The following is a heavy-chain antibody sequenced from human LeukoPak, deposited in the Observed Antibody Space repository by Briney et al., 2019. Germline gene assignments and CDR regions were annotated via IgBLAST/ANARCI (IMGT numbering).Heavy chain of an antibody. D-gene: IGHD5-24*01. CDR1: GGSIYSGSYY. Sequence: SETLSLTCTFSGGSIYSGSYYWSWIRQPAGKGLEWIGRIYTSGSTNYNPSLKSRVTISVDTSKNQFSLKLSSVTAADTAVYYCARDRRDGYNLYYFDLWGQGTLVTISS. V-gene: IGHV4-61*02. J-gene: IGHJ5*02. CDR2: IYTSGST. CDR3: ARDRRDGYNLYYFDL.